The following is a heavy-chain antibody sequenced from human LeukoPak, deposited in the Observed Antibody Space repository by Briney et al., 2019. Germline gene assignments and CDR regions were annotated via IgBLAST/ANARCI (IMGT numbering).Heavy chain of an antibody. CDR3: ARDPRYCGGDCYPDY. V-gene: IGHV3-21*01. J-gene: IGHJ4*02. D-gene: IGHD2-21*02. Sequence: NPGGSLRLSCAASGFTFSSYSMDWVRQAPGKGLEWVSSITTSSSYIYYADSVKGRFTISRDNARNSLYLRMDSLRAEDTAVYYCARDPRYCGGDCYPDYWGQGTLVTVSS. CDR2: ITTSSSYI. CDR1: GFTFSSYS.